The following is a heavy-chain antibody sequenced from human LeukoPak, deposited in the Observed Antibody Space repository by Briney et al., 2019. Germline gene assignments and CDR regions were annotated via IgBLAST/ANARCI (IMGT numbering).Heavy chain of an antibody. D-gene: IGHD2-2*01. Sequence: SETLSLTCTVSGGSISSSSYYWGWVRQPPGKGLEWIGSIYYSGSTYYNPSLQSRVTISVDTSKNQFSLNLVSVTAADTAVYYCVRVAWWGVAVVPAEYFDPWGQGTLVTVSS. CDR3: VRVAWWGVAVVPAEYFDP. CDR2: IYYSGST. CDR1: GGSISSSSYY. V-gene: IGHV4-39*07. J-gene: IGHJ4*02.